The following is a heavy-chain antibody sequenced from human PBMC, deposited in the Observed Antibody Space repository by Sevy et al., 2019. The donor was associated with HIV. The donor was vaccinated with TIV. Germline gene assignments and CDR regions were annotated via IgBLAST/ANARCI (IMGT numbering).Heavy chain of an antibody. CDR2: IQHSGST. D-gene: IGHD3-3*02. CDR1: DDSISTYY. Sequence: SETLSLTCSVSDDSISTYYWNWIRQPPGKGLEWIGSIQHSGSTNYSPSLKSRVTISVDTSKNQFSLNLSSVTAADTAVYFCARGLALGYWGQGTLVTVSS. CDR3: ARGLALGY. J-gene: IGHJ4*02. V-gene: IGHV4-59*01.